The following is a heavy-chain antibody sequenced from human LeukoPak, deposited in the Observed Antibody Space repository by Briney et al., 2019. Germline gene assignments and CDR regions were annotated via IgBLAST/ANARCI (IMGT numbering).Heavy chain of an antibody. D-gene: IGHD6-13*01. J-gene: IGHJ4*02. V-gene: IGHV3-23*01. Sequence: PGGSLRLSCVASGFTFSSYAVTWVRQAPGKGLEWVSAINGSGGSTYYADSVKGRFTISRDNSKNTLYLQMNSLRAEDTAVYSCAKTKGYPYYFDYWGQGILVTVSS. CDR2: INGSGGST. CDR1: GFTFSSYA. CDR3: AKTKGYPYYFDY.